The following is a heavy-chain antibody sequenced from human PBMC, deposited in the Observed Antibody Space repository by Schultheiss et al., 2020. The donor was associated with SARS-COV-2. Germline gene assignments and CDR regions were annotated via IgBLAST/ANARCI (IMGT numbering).Heavy chain of an antibody. CDR3: AREPYYDSSGYYYGGMDV. V-gene: IGHV3-9*01. J-gene: IGHJ6*02. CDR2: IGWNNRKI. D-gene: IGHD3-22*01. CDR1: GFTFNEHV. Sequence: GGSLRLSCVTSGFTFNEHVMHWVRQAPGKGLEWVAGIGWNNRKIGYAESVRGRFTISRDDAKDSLFLRMDSLRAEDTALYYCAREPYYDSSGYYYGGMDVWGQGTTVTVSS.